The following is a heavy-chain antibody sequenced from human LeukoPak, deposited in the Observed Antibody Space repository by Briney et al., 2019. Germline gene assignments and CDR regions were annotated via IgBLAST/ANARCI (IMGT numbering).Heavy chain of an antibody. CDR1: GGTFSSNA. D-gene: IGHD2-21*02. Sequence: SSVKISCKASGGTFSSNAISWVRQAPGQGLEWMGRIIPIFGTANYAQKFQGRVTITTDESTSTAYMELSSLRSEDTAVYYCARVKPRLAYCGGDCFDAFDIWGQGTMVTVSS. CDR3: ARVKPRLAYCGGDCFDAFDI. V-gene: IGHV1-69*05. J-gene: IGHJ3*02. CDR2: IIPIFGTA.